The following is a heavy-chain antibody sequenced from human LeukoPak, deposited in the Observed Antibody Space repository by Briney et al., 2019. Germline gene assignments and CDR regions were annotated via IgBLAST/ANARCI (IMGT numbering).Heavy chain of an antibody. J-gene: IGHJ5*02. CDR1: GDSVSSGSAA. CDR2: TYYRSKWYS. V-gene: IGHV6-1*01. Sequence: SQTLSLTCAISGDSVSSGSAAWNWLRQSPSRGLEWLGRTYYRSKWYSDYAVSVKSRISIISGTSNNQFSLQLKSLTPEDTAVYYCARDPSAWFDPWGQGTLVTVSS. D-gene: IGHD1-26*01. CDR3: ARDPSAWFDP.